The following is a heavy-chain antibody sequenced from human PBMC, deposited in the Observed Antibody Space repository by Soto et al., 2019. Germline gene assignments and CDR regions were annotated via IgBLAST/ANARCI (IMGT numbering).Heavy chain of an antibody. CDR2: IDPSDSYT. J-gene: IGHJ4*02. V-gene: IGHV5-10-1*01. D-gene: IGHD4-17*01. Sequence: GESLKISCKGSGYSFTSYWISWVRQMPGKGLEWRGRIDPSDSYTNYSPSFQGHVTISADKSISTAYLQWSSLKASDTAMYYCATATVTNYYFDYWGQGTLVTVSS. CDR1: GYSFTSYW. CDR3: ATATVTNYYFDY.